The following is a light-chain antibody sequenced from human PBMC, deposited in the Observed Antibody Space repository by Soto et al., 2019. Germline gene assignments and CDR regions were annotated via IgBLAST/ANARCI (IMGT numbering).Light chain of an antibody. CDR2: DAS. Sequence: ENVLTQFPGTMSLSPGERATLSCRASQSVSSNYLAWYQHKPGQAPRLLIYDASSRAAGIPDRFRGSGSGTDFSLTISRLEPEDFAVYYCQHFGSSPPWPFGQGTKVEMK. V-gene: IGKV3-20*01. J-gene: IGKJ1*01. CDR1: QSVSSNY. CDR3: QHFGSSPPWP.